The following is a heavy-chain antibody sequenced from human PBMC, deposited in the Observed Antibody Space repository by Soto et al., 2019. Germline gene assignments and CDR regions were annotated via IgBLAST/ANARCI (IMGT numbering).Heavy chain of an antibody. CDR3: ARDQVRAAAGRYGMDV. D-gene: IGHD6-13*01. J-gene: IGHJ6*02. CDR1: GFTFSSYW. Sequence: PRGYLRLSCAASGFTFSSYWLNWVRQAPWKGLVWVSRINSDGRSTSYADYVKGRFTISRDNAKNTLYLQMNSLRAEDTAVYYCARDQVRAAAGRYGMDVWGQGTTVTVSS. CDR2: INSDGRST. V-gene: IGHV3-74*01.